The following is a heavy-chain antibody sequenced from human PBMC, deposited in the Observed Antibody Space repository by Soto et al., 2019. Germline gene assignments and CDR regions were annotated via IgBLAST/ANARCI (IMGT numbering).Heavy chain of an antibody. Sequence: SVKVSCLASGFTVIDSAVQWVRQARGQPLEWIGYIVVGNGNTNFAQRFQERVTLTSDKSRGTAYMELRSLRSEDTAVYYCAATTHYDFWSGYFTGVAFDIWGQGTKVTVSS. D-gene: IGHD3-3*01. J-gene: IGHJ3*02. CDR2: IVVGNGNT. CDR1: GFTVIDSA. V-gene: IGHV1-58*01. CDR3: AATTHYDFWSGYFTGVAFDI.